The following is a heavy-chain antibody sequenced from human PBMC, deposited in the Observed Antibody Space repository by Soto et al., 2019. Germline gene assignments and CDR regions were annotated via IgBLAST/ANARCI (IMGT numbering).Heavy chain of an antibody. CDR1: GGSIRSYY. V-gene: IGHV4-59*01. Sequence: SETLSLTCTVSGGSIRSYYWSWIRQPPGKGLGWIGYIYYTGSTNYNPSLKSRVTISVDTSKNQFSLKLRSVTAADTAVYYCARSMDYWYFDLWGRGTLVTVSS. J-gene: IGHJ2*01. CDR3: ARSMDYWYFDL. CDR2: IYYTGST. D-gene: IGHD3-10*01.